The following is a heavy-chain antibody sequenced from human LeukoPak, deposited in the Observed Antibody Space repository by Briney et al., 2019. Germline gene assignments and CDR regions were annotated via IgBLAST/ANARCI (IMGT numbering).Heavy chain of an antibody. CDR3: ARATFDCSSTSCYLHWYFDL. J-gene: IGHJ2*01. CDR1: GGSISSSNW. CDR2: IYHSGST. D-gene: IGHD2-2*01. Sequence: KPSETLSLTCAVSGGSISSSNWWSWVRQPPGKGLEWIGEIYHSGSTNYNPSLKSRVTISVDRSKNQFSLKLSSVTAADTAVYYCARATFDCSSTSCYLHWYFDLWGRGTLVTVSS. V-gene: IGHV4-4*02.